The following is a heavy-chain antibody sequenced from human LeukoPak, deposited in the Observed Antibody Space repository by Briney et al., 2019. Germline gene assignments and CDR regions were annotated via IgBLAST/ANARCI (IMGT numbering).Heavy chain of an antibody. Sequence: GGSLRLSCAASGFTVSSDYMSWVRQAPGKGLEWVANIKQDGSEKYYADSVKGRFTTSRDNTKNSLYLQMNSLRAEDTAVYYCAKQRYGGEDYWGQGTLVTVSS. J-gene: IGHJ4*02. CDR2: IKQDGSEK. CDR3: AKQRYGGEDY. CDR1: GFTVSSDY. D-gene: IGHD3-16*01. V-gene: IGHV3-7*01.